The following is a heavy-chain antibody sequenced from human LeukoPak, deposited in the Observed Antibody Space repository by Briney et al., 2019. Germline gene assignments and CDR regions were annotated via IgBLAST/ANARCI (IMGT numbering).Heavy chain of an antibody. D-gene: IGHD3-3*01. J-gene: IGHJ4*02. CDR2: INPNSGGT. V-gene: IGHV1-2*02. CDR3: ARNRDGFLESPRYFDY. CDR1: GYTFTGYY. Sequence: GASVKVSCKASGYTFTGYYMHWVRQAPGQGLEWMGWINPNSGGTNYAQKFQGRVTMTRDTSISTAYMELSRLRSDDTAVYYCARNRDGFLESPRYFDYWGQGTLVTVSS.